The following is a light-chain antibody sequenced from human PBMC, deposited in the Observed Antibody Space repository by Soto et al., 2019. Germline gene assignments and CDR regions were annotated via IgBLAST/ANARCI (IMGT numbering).Light chain of an antibody. Sequence: QSALTQPASGSGSPGQSITISCTGTSSDVGSYNLVSWYQQHPGKAPKRMIYEGSKRHSGVSNRFSGSKSGNTASLTISGLQAEDEADYYCCSYAGRSTLVFGGGTKLTVL. J-gene: IGLJ2*01. CDR1: SSDVGSYNL. V-gene: IGLV2-23*01. CDR2: EGS. CDR3: CSYAGRSTLV.